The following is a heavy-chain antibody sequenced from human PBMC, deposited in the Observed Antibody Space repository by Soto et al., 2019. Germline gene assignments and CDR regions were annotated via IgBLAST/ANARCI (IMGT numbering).Heavy chain of an antibody. CDR1: GFTFSSYA. Sequence: GGSLRLSCAASGFTFSSYAMSWVRQAPGKGLEWVSAISGSGGSTYYADSVKGRFTISRDNSKNTLYLQMNSLRAEDTAVYYGAKDSWAVAGIAGGAFDIWGQGTMVTVSS. V-gene: IGHV3-23*01. D-gene: IGHD3-10*01. CDR3: AKDSWAVAGIAGGAFDI. J-gene: IGHJ3*02. CDR2: ISGSGGST.